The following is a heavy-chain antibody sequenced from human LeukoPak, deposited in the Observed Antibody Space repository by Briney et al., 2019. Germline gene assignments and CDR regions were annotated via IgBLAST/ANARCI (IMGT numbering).Heavy chain of an antibody. D-gene: IGHD2-15*01. V-gene: IGHV3-48*02. Sequence: GGSLRLSCAASGFTFSSHSLNWVRQAPGQGLEWVSYISGRSGAIHYADSVTGRFTISSDNAKNSLYLQRNSLRDADTAVYYCARDDSYAFDIWGQGTMVTVSS. CDR2: ISGRSGAI. CDR1: GFTFSSHS. J-gene: IGHJ3*02. CDR3: ARDDSYAFDI.